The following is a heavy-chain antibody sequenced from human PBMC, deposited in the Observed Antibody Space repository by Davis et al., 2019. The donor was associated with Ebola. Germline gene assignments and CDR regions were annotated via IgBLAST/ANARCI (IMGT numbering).Heavy chain of an antibody. CDR3: AREREPDWYFDL. CDR2: ISPSGST. CDR1: GDSLNSYY. Sequence: PSETLSLTCTVSGDSLNSYYWNWIRQSPEKGLEWIGYISPSGSTIYNPSLKSRVTMSVDTSKNQFSLKVSSVTAADTAVYYCAREREPDWYFDLWGRGTLVTVSS. V-gene: IGHV4-59*12. D-gene: IGHD1-14*01. J-gene: IGHJ2*01.